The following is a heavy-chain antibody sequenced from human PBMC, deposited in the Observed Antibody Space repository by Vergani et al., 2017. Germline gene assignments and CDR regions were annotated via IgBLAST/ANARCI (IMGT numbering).Heavy chain of an antibody. CDR2: IRRKNDGGTA. Sequence: EVKGVESGGGWIKPGGSLRLSCVVSGITFKNAWRNWVRQAPGKGLEWIGRIRRKNDGGTADYAAPLKGRFTISRDDSKDSAFLLVNNLKTEYTAASFCYTNYHDSWGQGTLVTVSS. CDR1: GITFKNAW. CDR3: YTNYHDS. J-gene: IGHJ4*02. V-gene: IGHV3-15*01. D-gene: IGHD1-26*01.